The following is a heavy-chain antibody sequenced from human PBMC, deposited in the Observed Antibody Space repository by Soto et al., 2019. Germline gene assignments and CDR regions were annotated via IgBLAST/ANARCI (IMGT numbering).Heavy chain of an antibody. CDR2: IYYSGST. CDR3: ARSSITIFGVVTRGMDV. Sequence: SETLSLTCTVSGGSISSGDCYWSWIRQPPGKGLEWIGYIYYSGSTYYNPSLKSRVTISVDTSKNQFSLKLSSVTAADTAVYYCARSSITIFGVVTRGMDVWGQGTTVTVSS. CDR1: GGSISSGDCY. J-gene: IGHJ6*02. D-gene: IGHD3-3*01. V-gene: IGHV4-30-4*01.